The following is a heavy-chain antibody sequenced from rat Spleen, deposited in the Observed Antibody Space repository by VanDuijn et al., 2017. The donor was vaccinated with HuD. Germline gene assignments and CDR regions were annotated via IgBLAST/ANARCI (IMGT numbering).Heavy chain of an antibody. D-gene: IGHD1-2*01. CDR2: INSDGNA. CDR3: ARYTTALSFDY. J-gene: IGHJ2*01. CDR1: GYSITSNF. V-gene: IGHV3-1*01. Sequence: EVQLQESGPGLVKPSQSLSLTCSVTGYSITSNFWGWIRKFPGNKLEWMGYINSDGNANYNSSLKSRISISRNTSKNQFFLQLNSVTTDCTDTFYCARYTTALSFDYWGQGFMVTVSS.